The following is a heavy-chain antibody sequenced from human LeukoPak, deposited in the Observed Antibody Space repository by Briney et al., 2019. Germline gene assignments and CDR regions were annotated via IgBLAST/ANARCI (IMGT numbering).Heavy chain of an antibody. D-gene: IGHD3-22*01. CDR3: ARARIDYYDSSGYVNWFDP. Sequence: ASVKVSCKASGYMFNNHYMHWVRQAPGQGLEWMGWINPNSGGTNYAQKFQGRVTMTRDTSISTAYMELSRLRSDDTAVYYCARARIDYYDSSGYVNWFDPWGQGTLVTVSS. CDR2: INPNSGGT. J-gene: IGHJ5*02. CDR1: GYMFNNHY. V-gene: IGHV1-2*02.